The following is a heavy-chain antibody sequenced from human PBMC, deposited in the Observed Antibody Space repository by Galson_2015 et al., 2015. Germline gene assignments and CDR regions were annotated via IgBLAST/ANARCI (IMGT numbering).Heavy chain of an antibody. Sequence: QSGAEVKKPGESLKISCKGSGYSFTSYWIGWVRQMPGKGPEWMGIIYPGDSDTRYSPSFQGQVTISADKSISTAYRQWSSLKASDTAMYYCARPRGYHSNYGVGWFDPWGQGTLVTVSS. D-gene: IGHD4-11*01. CDR3: ARPRGYHSNYGVGWFDP. J-gene: IGHJ5*02. CDR2: IYPGDSDT. V-gene: IGHV5-51*01. CDR1: GYSFTSYW.